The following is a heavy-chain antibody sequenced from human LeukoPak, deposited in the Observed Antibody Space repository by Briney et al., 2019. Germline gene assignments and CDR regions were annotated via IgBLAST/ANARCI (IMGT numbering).Heavy chain of an antibody. CDR2: INPNSGGT. V-gene: IGHV1-2*06. J-gene: IGHJ4*02. CDR3: AREIAAAGRGFDY. D-gene: IGHD6-13*01. Sequence: ASVKVSCKASGYTFTGYYMHWVRQAPGPGLEWMGRINPNSGGTNYAQKFQGRVTMTRDTSISTAYMELSRLRSDDTAVYYCAREIAAAGRGFDYWGQGTLVTVSS. CDR1: GYTFTGYY.